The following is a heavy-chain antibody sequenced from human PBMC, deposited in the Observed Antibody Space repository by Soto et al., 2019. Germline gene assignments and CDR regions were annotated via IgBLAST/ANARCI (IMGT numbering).Heavy chain of an antibody. J-gene: IGHJ6*02. CDR3: ARSQGSSTSLEFYYYYYYCMDV. Sequence: QVQLVQSGAEVKKPGSSVKVSCKASGGTFSSYAISWVRQAPGQGLEWMGGIIPISDTTNYAQTFHGRVTTTAEETTSTAYIELTRLGSEDTAVYYCARSQGSSTSLEFYYYYYYCMDVWGQGTTVTVSS. CDR1: GGTFSSYA. V-gene: IGHV1-69*01. D-gene: IGHD2-2*01. CDR2: IIPISDTT.